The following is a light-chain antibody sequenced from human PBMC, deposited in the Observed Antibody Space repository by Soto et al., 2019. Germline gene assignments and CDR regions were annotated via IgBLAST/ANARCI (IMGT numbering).Light chain of an antibody. CDR3: SSFTRSSTWL. J-gene: IGLJ3*02. Sequence: QSALTQPASVSGSPGQSITISCTGTSSDVGGYNYVSWYQQHPGKAPKLMIYEVNNRPSGVSNRFSGSKSGNTASLTISGLQAEDEADYYCSSFTRSSTWLFGGGNKLTVL. V-gene: IGLV2-14*01. CDR2: EVN. CDR1: SSDVGGYNY.